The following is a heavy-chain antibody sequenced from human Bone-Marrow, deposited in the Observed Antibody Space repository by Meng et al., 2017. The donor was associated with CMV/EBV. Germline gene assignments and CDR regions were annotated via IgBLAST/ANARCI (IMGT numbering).Heavy chain of an antibody. CDR3: ARALGSSSPGAYYYYGMDV. CDR2: IIPIFATS. CDR1: GGTFTSYA. Sequence: SVKVSCKASGGTFTSYAFSWVRQAPGQGLEWMGGIIPIFATSNYAQKFQGRDTITTNESTSTAYMELSSLRSEDTAVYYCARALGSSSPGAYYYYGMDVWGQGTTVTVSS. D-gene: IGHD6-6*01. J-gene: IGHJ6*02. V-gene: IGHV1-69*05.